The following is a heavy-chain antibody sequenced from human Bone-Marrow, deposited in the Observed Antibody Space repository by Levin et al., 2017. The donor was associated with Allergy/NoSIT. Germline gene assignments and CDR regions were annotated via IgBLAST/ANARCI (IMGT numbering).Heavy chain of an antibody. CDR3: ARRWGGSGSYGFSDY. V-gene: IGHV4-34*01. CDR2: INHSGST. J-gene: IGHJ4*02. D-gene: IGHD5-18*01. Sequence: SQTLSLTCAVYGGSFSGYYWSWIRQPPGKGLEWIGEINHSGSTNYNPSLKSRVTISVDTSKNQFSLKLSSVTAADTAVYYCARRWGGSGSYGFSDYWGQGTLVTVSS. CDR1: GGSFSGYY.